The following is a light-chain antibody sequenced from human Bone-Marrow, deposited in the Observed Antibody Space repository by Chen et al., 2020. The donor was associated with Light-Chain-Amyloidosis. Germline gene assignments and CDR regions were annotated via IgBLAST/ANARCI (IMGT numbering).Light chain of an antibody. CDR2: ADS. CDR1: NIGSTS. V-gene: IGLV3-21*02. CDR3: QVWDRSSDRPV. J-gene: IGLJ3*02. Sequence: SYLLTQTSSVSMAPGQTATIPCGGNNIGSTSVHWYQQTPGQAPLLVVYADSDRPSGIPERLSGSNPGNTATLTISRVEDGDEADYYCQVWDRSSDRPVFGGGTKLTVL.